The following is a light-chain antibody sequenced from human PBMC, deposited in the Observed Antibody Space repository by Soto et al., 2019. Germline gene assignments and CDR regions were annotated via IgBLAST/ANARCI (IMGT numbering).Light chain of an antibody. CDR2: DAS. CDR3: QQYYNWPPTWT. CDR1: QSISDP. J-gene: IGKJ1*01. Sequence: IVMTQSPATLSVSPWGRATLSCMASQSISDPLAWYQQKPGQAPRLLLYDASSRATGVPARFSGSGSGTEFTLAISSLQSEAFAVYYCQQYYNWPPTWTFGQGTKVDIK. V-gene: IGKV3-15*01.